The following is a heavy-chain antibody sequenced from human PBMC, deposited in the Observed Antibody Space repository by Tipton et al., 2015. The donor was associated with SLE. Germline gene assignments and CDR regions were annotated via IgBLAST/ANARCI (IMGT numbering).Heavy chain of an antibody. D-gene: IGHD6-6*01. CDR2: MYYSGNT. CDR3: ASSTGGPERGSSGWFDP. Sequence: TLSLTCTVSGGSISSSSYYWGWIRQPPGKGLEWIGSMYYSGNTYYNPSLKSRVTISVDTSKNQFSLKLSSVTAADTAVYYCASSTGGPERGSSGWFDPWGQGTLVTVSS. J-gene: IGHJ5*02. V-gene: IGHV4-39*07. CDR1: GGSISSSSYY.